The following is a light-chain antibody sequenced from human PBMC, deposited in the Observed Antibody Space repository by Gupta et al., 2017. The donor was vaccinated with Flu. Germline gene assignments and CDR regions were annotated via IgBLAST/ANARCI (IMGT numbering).Light chain of an antibody. CDR2: GAS. CDR1: QSVRSSY. CDR3: QQDSSSPRT. Sequence: EVLLTQSPGTLSFAPGERATLSCRARQSVRSSYLAWYQQIPDQAPRLLIYGASSRATGIPDRFSGSGSGTEFALTISRREPEDFAVYYCQQDSSSPRTFGQGTKLEIK. J-gene: IGKJ2*01. V-gene: IGKV3-20*01.